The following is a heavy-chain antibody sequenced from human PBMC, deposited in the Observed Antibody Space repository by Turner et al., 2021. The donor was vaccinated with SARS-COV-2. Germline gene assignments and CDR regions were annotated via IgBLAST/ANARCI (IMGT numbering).Heavy chain of an antibody. D-gene: IGHD2-2*02. J-gene: IGHJ4*02. CDR3: ARDVGYCSSTSCYTGSHFDY. Sequence: QVQLVQSGAEVKKPGASVKVSCKASGYTFTSYAMHWVRQAPGQRLDWMGWINAGNGKTKYSQKFQGRVTITRDTSASTAYMELSSLRSEDTAVYYCARDVGYCSSTSCYTGSHFDYWGQGTLVTVSS. CDR2: INAGNGKT. CDR1: GYTFTSYA. V-gene: IGHV1-3*01.